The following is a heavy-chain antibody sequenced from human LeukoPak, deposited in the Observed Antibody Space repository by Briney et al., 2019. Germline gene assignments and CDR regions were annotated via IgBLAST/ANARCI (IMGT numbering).Heavy chain of an antibody. J-gene: IGHJ4*02. D-gene: IGHD1-26*01. V-gene: IGHV3-48*03. Sequence: GGSLRLSCAASGFTLSSYDMNWVRQAPGKGLEWVAFISSSGYPIYYVDSVKGRFTISRDNAKNSLFLQMNSLRAEDTAVYYCARDKIVGATVLDYWGQGSLVTVSS. CDR3: ARDKIVGATVLDY. CDR2: ISSSGYPI. CDR1: GFTLSSYD.